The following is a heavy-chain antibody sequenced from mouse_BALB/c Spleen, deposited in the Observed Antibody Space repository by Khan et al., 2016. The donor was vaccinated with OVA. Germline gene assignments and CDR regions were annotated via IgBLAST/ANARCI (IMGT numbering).Heavy chain of an antibody. V-gene: IGHV3-6*02. CDR2: ISYDGSN. CDR3: AVEARATYYFDY. J-gene: IGHJ2*01. CDR1: GYSITSGYY. Sequence: EVKLEESGPGLVKPSQSLSLTCSVTGYSITSGYYWNWIRQFPGNKLERMGYISYDGSNNYNPSLKNRISITRDTSKNQVFLKLNSVTTEAPVNYYCAVEARATYYFDYWGQGTTLTVSS. D-gene: IGHD3-1*01.